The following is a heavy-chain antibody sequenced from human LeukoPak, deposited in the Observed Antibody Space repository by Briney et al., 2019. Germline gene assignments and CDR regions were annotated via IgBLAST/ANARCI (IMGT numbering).Heavy chain of an antibody. CDR3: ARAKSWDMDV. CDR1: GGSISSYF. J-gene: IGHJ6*03. V-gene: IGHV4-4*07. CDR2: IYTSDNT. Sequence: SSETLSLTCTVSGGSISSYFWSWIRQPAGKGLEWIGRIYTSDNTNYNPSLKSRVTMSLDTSKNQFSLRLSSVTAADTAVYYCARAKSWDMDVWGKGTTVTVSS. D-gene: IGHD3-16*01.